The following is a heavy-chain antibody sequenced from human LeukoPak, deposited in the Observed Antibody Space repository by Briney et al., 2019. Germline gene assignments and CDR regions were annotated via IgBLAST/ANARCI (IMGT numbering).Heavy chain of an antibody. CDR3: TTGTWIQLWLADY. Sequence: GGSLRLSCATSGFTFSNTCMSWVRQAPGKGLEWVGHIKGKTDGGTTDYAAPVQGRFTISRDDSKNTLYLQMNSLKTEDTAVYYCTTGTWIQLWLADYWGQGTLVTVSS. J-gene: IGHJ4*02. D-gene: IGHD5-18*01. CDR1: GFTFSNTC. V-gene: IGHV3-15*01. CDR2: IKGKTDGGTT.